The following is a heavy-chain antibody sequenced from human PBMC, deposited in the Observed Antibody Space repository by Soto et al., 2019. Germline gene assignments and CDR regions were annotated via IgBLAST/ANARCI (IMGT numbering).Heavy chain of an antibody. D-gene: IGHD2-8*01. J-gene: IGHJ4*02. CDR3: ARADCTNGVCYNSYFDY. CDR2: INPNSGGT. Sequence: PSVKVSCKASGYTFPGYYMHWVRQAPGQGLEWMGWINPNSGGTNYAQKFQGWVTMTRDTSISTAYMELSRLRSDDTAVYYCARADCTNGVCYNSYFDYWGQGTLVTVSS. CDR1: GYTFPGYY. V-gene: IGHV1-2*04.